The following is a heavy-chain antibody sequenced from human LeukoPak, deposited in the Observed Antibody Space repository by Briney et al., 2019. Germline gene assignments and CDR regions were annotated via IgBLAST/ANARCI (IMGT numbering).Heavy chain of an antibody. CDR1: GFTFSGYW. V-gene: IGHV3-74*01. D-gene: IGHD3-9*01. CDR3: AKDLSGLAGTGFDY. J-gene: IGHJ4*02. Sequence: PGGSLRLSCEASGFTFSGYWMHWVRQAPGKGPVWVSRIDNDGSSTSHADSVKGRFTISRDNAKNTLYLQMNSLRAEDTALYYCAKDLSGLAGTGFDYWGQGTLVTVSS. CDR2: IDNDGSST.